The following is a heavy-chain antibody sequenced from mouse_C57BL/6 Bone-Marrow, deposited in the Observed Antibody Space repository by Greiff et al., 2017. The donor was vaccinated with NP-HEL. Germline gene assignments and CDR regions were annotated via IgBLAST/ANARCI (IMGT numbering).Heavy chain of an antibody. CDR3: ARTYGYDGFAY. D-gene: IGHD2-2*01. CDR1: GYTFTSYW. J-gene: IGHJ3*01. Sequence: VQLQQPGAELVKPGASVKLSCKASGYTFTSYWMHWVKQRPGQGLEWIGMIHPNSGSTNYNEKFKSKATLTVDKSSSTAYMQLSSLTSEDSAVYYCARTYGYDGFAYWGQGTLVTVSA. V-gene: IGHV1-64*01. CDR2: IHPNSGST.